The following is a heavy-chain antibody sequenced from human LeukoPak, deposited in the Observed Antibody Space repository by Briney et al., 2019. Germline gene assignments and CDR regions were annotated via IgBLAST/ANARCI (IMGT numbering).Heavy chain of an antibody. CDR1: GFTFSSYA. Sequence: GGSLRLSCAASGFTFSSYAMSWVRQAPGKGLEWVSAISDTGNTYHADSVKGRFTISRDSSKNTLFLQMNRLRPEDPAVYYCAKAPVTTCRGAFCYPFDYWGLGTLVTVSS. V-gene: IGHV3-23*01. CDR2: ISDTGNT. CDR3: AKAPVTTCRGAFCYPFDY. J-gene: IGHJ4*02. D-gene: IGHD2-15*01.